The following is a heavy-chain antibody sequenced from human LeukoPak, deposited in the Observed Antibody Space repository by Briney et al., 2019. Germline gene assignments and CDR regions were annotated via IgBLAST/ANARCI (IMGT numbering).Heavy chain of an antibody. CDR3: ARDEYSSSLDY. V-gene: IGHV3-23*01. CDR2: ISGSGGST. J-gene: IGHJ4*02. D-gene: IGHD6-6*01. Sequence: QTGGSLRLSCAASGFTFSNYAMTWVRKAPGKGLEWVSAISGSGGSTYYADSVKGRFTISRDSSKNALYLQMNTLRAEDTAVYYCARDEYSSSLDYWGQGTLVTVSS. CDR1: GFTFSNYA.